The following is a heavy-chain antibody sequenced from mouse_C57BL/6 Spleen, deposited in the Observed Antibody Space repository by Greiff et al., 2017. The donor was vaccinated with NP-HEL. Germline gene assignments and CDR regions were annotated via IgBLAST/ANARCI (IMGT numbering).Heavy chain of an antibody. CDR1: GYTFTSYG. J-gene: IGHJ4*01. V-gene: IGHV1-81*01. Sequence: QVQLKQSGAELARPGASVKLSCKASGYTFTSYGISWVKQRTGQGPEWIGEIYPRSGNTYYNEKFKGKATLTADKSSSTAYMELRSLTSEDSAVYFCARENDYDGRGDAMDYWGQGTSVTVSS. CDR2: IYPRSGNT. CDR3: ARENDYDGRGDAMDY. D-gene: IGHD2-4*01.